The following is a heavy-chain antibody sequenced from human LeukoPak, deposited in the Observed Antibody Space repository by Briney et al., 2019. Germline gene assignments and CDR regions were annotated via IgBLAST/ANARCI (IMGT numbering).Heavy chain of an antibody. Sequence: SEXLSLTCAVSGYSISSGYYWGWIRQPPGKGLEWIGSIYHSGSTYYNPSLKRRVTISVDTSKKKLYMKMSSVTAADTAVYYCARKSQAARRVNFDYWGQGTLVTVSS. J-gene: IGHJ4*02. CDR1: GYSISSGYY. CDR3: ARKSQAARRVNFDY. CDR2: IYHSGST. D-gene: IGHD6-6*01. V-gene: IGHV4-38-2*01.